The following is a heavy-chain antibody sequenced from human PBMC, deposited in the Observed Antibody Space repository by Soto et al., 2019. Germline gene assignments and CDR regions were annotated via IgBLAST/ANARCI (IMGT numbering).Heavy chain of an antibody. V-gene: IGHV1-69*08. J-gene: IGHJ6*02. CDR3: AKRRDYYYYGMGV. CDR2: IIPILGTA. CDR1: GDTFSGYT. Sequence: QVQLVQSGAEVKKPGSSVKVSCKASGDTFSGYTINWVRQAPGQGLEWRGRIIPILGTANYAQKFQGRVTITADKSTSTAYMELTSLRFEDTAVYYCAKRRDYYYYGMGVWGQGTTVTVSS.